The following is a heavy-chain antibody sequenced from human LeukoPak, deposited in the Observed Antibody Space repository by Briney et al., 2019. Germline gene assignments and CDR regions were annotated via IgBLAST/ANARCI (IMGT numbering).Heavy chain of an antibody. Sequence: KPSETLSLTCTFSGCSISSYYWSWIRQPPGKGLEWIGYIYYSGSTNYNPSLKSRVTISVDTSKNQFSLRLSSVTAADTAVYYCARFNRYCGGDCYSFDYWGQGTLVTVSS. CDR2: IYYSGST. CDR3: ARFNRYCGGDCYSFDY. D-gene: IGHD2-21*01. CDR1: GCSISSYY. J-gene: IGHJ4*02. V-gene: IGHV4-59*08.